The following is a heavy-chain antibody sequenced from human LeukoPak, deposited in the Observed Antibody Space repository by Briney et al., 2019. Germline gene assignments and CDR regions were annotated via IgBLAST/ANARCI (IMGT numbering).Heavy chain of an antibody. J-gene: IGHJ4*02. CDR3: ARPRGYNYGYFDQ. CDR1: GFTFSSYW. Sequence: PGGSLRLSCAASGFTFSSYWMHWVRQVPGKGLVWVSRINSDGGTTYADSVKGRFTISRDNDKNTLYLQMNSLRAEDTAMYYCARPRGYNYGYFDQWGQGTQVTVSS. V-gene: IGHV3-74*01. D-gene: IGHD5-18*01. CDR2: INSDGGT.